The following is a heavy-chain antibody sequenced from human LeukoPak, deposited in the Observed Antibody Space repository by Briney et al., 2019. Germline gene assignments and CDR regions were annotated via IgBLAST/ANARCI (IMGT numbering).Heavy chain of an antibody. CDR3: ARAKGYSYDPTNFDY. D-gene: IGHD5-18*01. CDR1: GFTFSSYS. CDR2: ISSSSSYI. Sequence: GGSLRLSCAASGFTFSSYSTNWVRQAPGKGLEWVSSISSSSSYIYYADSVKGRFTISRDNAKNSLYLQMNSLRAEDTAVYYCARAKGYSYDPTNFDYWGQGTLVTVSS. V-gene: IGHV3-21*01. J-gene: IGHJ4*02.